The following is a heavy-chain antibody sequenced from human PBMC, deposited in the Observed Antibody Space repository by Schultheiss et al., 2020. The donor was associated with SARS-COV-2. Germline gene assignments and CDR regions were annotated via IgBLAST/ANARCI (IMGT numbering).Heavy chain of an antibody. CDR3: ASANYDILTGYYYYGMDV. CDR1: GYTFTSYG. CDR2: INPNSGGT. Sequence: ASVKVSCKASGYTFTSYGISWVRQAPGQGLEWMGRINPNSGGTNYAQKFQGRVTMTRDTSISTAYMELSRLRSDDTAVYYCASANYDILTGYYYYGMDVWGQGTTVTVSS. V-gene: IGHV1-2*06. D-gene: IGHD3-9*01. J-gene: IGHJ6*02.